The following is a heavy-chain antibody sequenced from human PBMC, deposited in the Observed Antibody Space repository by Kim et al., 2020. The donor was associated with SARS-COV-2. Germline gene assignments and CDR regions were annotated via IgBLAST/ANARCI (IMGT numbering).Heavy chain of an antibody. J-gene: IGHJ6*02. D-gene: IGHD3-10*01. Sequence: YGQTFQGRVTMTRDTATSTVYMELSSLRSEDAAVYYCARSYGSGSYGMDVWGQGTTVTVSS. V-gene: IGHV1-46*01. CDR3: ARSYGSGSYGMDV.